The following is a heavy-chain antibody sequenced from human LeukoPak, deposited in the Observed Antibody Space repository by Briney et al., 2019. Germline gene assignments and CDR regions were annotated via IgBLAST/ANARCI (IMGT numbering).Heavy chain of an antibody. CDR1: GFTFDDYA. CDR2: ISWNSGSI. Sequence: PGGSLRLSCAASGFTFDDYAMHWVRQAPGKGLEWVSGISWNSGSIGYADSVKGRFTISRDNAKNSLYLQMNSLRAEDTAVYYCAKAPYGDYVGLDYWGQGTLVTVSS. D-gene: IGHD4-17*01. V-gene: IGHV3-9*01. CDR3: AKAPYGDYVGLDY. J-gene: IGHJ4*02.